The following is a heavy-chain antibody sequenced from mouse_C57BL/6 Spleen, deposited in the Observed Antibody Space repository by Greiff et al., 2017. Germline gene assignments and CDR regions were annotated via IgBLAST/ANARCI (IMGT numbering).Heavy chain of an antibody. CDR3: ARGGTTGAWFAY. V-gene: IGHV5-4*01. J-gene: IGHJ3*01. CDR2: ISDGGSYT. D-gene: IGHD1-1*01. CDR1: GFTFSSYA. Sequence: EVQGVESGGGLVKPGGSLKLSCAASGFTFSSYAMSWVRQTPEKRLEWVATISDGGSYTYYPDNVQGRFTISRDNAKNNLYLQMSHLKSEDTAMXYCARGGTTGAWFAYWGQGTLVTVSA.